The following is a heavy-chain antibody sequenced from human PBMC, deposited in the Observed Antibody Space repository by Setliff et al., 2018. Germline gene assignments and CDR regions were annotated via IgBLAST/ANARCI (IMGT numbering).Heavy chain of an antibody. V-gene: IGHV4-34*01. CDR2: SSHSGST. Sequence: SETLSLTCSVYGESFSNNYWSWIRQPPGKGLEWIGESSHSGSTSYSPSLKSRLTMSVDRSKNQFSLNLNSVTAADTAVYYFRLAHCSSPSCEEALDYWSQGTLVTVSS. J-gene: IGHJ4*02. D-gene: IGHD2-2*01. CDR1: GESFSNNY. CDR3: RLAHCSSPSCEEALDY.